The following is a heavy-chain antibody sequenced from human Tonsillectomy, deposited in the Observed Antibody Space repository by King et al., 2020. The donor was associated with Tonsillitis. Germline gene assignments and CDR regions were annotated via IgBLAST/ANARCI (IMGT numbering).Heavy chain of an antibody. V-gene: IGHV3-21*01. CDR2: ISSSGTYI. J-gene: IGHJ5*02. CDR3: ARDSNDFWSGYYNH. Sequence: DVQLVESGGGLVKPGGSLRLSCAASGFTFSSYTMTWVRQAPGKGLEWGASISSSGTYIYYADSVKGRFTISRDNAKNSLYLQMNSLRAEDTGVYYCARDSNDFWSGYYNHWGQGTLVTVSS. D-gene: IGHD3-3*01. CDR1: GFTFSSYT.